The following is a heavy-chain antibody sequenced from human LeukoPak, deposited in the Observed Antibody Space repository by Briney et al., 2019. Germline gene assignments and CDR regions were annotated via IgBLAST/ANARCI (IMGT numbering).Heavy chain of an antibody. J-gene: IGHJ5*02. D-gene: IGHD1-26*01. CDR2: IDWDDDK. Sequence: SGPTLVNPTQTLTLTCTFSGFSLSTSGMCVGWIRQPPGKALEWLAIIDWDDDKYYSTSLKSRLTISKDTSKNQVVLTMANMDPVDTATYFCARLVGGRPGHGFDPWGQGTLATVSS. CDR1: GFSLSTSGMC. CDR3: ARLVGGRPGHGFDP. V-gene: IGHV2-70*01.